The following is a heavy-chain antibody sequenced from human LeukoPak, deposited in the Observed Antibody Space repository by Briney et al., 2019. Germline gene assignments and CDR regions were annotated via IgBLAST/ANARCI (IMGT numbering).Heavy chain of an antibody. V-gene: IGHV3-64*02. Sequence: GGSLRLSCAASGFTFSTYAMHWVRQAPGKGLEYVSAISSSGGNTYYVDSVKGRFTISRDNSKNTLYLQMGSLRAEDMAVYYCAGDRLRDPNDAFDIWGQGTMVTVSS. CDR3: AGDRLRDPNDAFDI. CDR2: ISSSGGNT. CDR1: GFTFSTYA. J-gene: IGHJ3*02.